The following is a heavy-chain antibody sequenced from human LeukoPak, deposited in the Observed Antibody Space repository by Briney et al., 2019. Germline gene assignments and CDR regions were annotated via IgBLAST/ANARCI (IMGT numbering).Heavy chain of an antibody. CDR2: ISSSSSYI. Sequence: GGSLRLSCAASGFTFSSYSMNWVRQAPGKGLEWVSSISSSSSYIYYADSVKGRSTISRDNAKNSLYLQMNSLRAEDTAVYFCARERSGYYHNFDYWGQGTLVTVSS. CDR1: GFTFSSYS. J-gene: IGHJ4*02. D-gene: IGHD3-22*01. CDR3: ARERSGYYHNFDY. V-gene: IGHV3-21*01.